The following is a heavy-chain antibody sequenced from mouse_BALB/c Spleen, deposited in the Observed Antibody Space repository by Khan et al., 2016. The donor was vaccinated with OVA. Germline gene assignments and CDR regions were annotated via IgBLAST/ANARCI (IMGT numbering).Heavy chain of an antibody. Sequence: EVELVESGGGLVQPGGSLKLSCAASGFTFSSYGMSWVRQTPDKRLELVATINTNVGSTYYPDSVKGRFTISRDNAKNTLYLQMSSLKSEDTAMYYCARVGIIYYGIYGYYFDYWGQGTTLTVSS. CDR3: ARVGIIYYGIYGYYFDY. V-gene: IGHV5-6-3*01. CDR2: INTNVGST. CDR1: GFTFSSYG. D-gene: IGHD2-1*01. J-gene: IGHJ2*01.